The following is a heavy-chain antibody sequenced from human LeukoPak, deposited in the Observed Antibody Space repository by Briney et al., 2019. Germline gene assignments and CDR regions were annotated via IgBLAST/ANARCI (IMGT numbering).Heavy chain of an antibody. V-gene: IGHV4-39*01. J-gene: IGHJ4*02. Sequence: SETLPLTCTVSGGSISSTSSYWGWIRQPPGKGLEWIGSISYTGSTYYNPSLKSRVTISVDTSKTQFSLKLSSVTAADTAVYYCARVLAAASHFDYWGQGTLVTASS. CDR3: ARVLAAASHFDY. D-gene: IGHD6-13*01. CDR1: GGSISSTSSY. CDR2: ISYTGST.